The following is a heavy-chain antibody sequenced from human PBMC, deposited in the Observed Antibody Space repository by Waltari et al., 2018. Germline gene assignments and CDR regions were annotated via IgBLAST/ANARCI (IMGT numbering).Heavy chain of an antibody. D-gene: IGHD3-16*01. CDR3: VRGLGDS. CDR1: GFTFSTYW. Sequence: EVQLVESGGALVQPGGSLRLSCAASGFTFSTYWMHWGRQAPGKGLVWVSRINSDGSLTTSADSVKGRFTISRDNTKNTLYLQMNSLRVEDTAVYYCVRGLGDSWGQGTLVTVSS. CDR2: INSDGSLT. V-gene: IGHV3-74*01. J-gene: IGHJ5*01.